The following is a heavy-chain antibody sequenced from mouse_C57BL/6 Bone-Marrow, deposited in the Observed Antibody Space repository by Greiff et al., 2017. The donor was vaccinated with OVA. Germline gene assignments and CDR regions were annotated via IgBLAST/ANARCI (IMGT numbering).Heavy chain of an antibody. CDR1: GYTFTDYE. J-gene: IGHJ1*03. Sequence: QVQLQQSGAELVRPGASVTLSCKASGYTFTDYEMHWVKQTPVHGLEWIGAIDPETGGTAYNQKFKGKAILTADKSSSTAYMELRSLTSEDSAVYYCTRVDGYYLWWYFEVWGTGTTVTVSS. CDR3: TRVDGYYLWWYFEV. CDR2: IDPETGGT. V-gene: IGHV1-15*01. D-gene: IGHD2-3*01.